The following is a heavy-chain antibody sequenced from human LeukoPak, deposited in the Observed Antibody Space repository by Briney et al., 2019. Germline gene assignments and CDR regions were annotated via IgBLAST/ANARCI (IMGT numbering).Heavy chain of an antibody. CDR2: IISSSSYI. Sequence: PGGSLRLSCAASGFTFSSYSMNWVRQAPGKGLEWVSSIISSSSYIYYADSVKGRFTISRDNAKNSLYLQMNSLRAEDTAVYYCARDPYVDTAMVYYFDYWGQGTLVTVSS. J-gene: IGHJ4*02. D-gene: IGHD5-18*01. V-gene: IGHV3-21*01. CDR3: ARDPYVDTAMVYYFDY. CDR1: GFTFSSYS.